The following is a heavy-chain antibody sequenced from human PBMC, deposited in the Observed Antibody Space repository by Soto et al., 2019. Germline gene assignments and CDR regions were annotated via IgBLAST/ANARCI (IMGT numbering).Heavy chain of an antibody. CDR3: ARQSQPTDYTAMGDAFDI. J-gene: IGHJ3*02. Sequence: GESLKISWKGSGYSFASYWIGWVRQMPGKGLEWMGIIYPGDSDTRYSPSFQGQVTISADKSISTAYLQWSSLKASDTAMYYCARQSQPTDYTAMGDAFDIWGQGTMVTVSS. V-gene: IGHV5-51*01. CDR1: GYSFASYW. CDR2: IYPGDSDT. D-gene: IGHD5-18*01.